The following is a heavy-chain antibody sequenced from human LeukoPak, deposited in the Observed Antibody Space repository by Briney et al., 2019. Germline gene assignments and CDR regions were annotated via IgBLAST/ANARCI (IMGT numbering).Heavy chain of an antibody. V-gene: IGHV4-59*01. J-gene: IGHJ6*02. Sequence: SETLSLTCTVSGGSISSYYWSWIRQPPGKGLEWIGYIYYSGSTNYNPSLKSRVTISVDTSKNQFSLKLSSVTAADTAVYYCARERYGGYPRYYYGMDVWGQGTTVTVSS. CDR1: GGSISSYY. CDR3: ARERYGGYPRYYYGMDV. D-gene: IGHD5-12*01. CDR2: IYYSGST.